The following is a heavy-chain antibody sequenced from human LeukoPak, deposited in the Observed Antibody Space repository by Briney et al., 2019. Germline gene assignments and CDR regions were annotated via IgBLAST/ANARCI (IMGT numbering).Heavy chain of an antibody. CDR2: ISGSGGST. Sequence: GSLRLSCAASGFTFSNYAMSWVRQAPGKGLEWVSSISGSGGSTYYADSMKGRFTISRDNSENTLYLQMNSLRAEDTAVYYCAKVVGSFDYWGQGTLVTVSS. J-gene: IGHJ4*02. CDR3: AKVVGSFDY. CDR1: GFTFSNYA. V-gene: IGHV3-23*01. D-gene: IGHD2-2*01.